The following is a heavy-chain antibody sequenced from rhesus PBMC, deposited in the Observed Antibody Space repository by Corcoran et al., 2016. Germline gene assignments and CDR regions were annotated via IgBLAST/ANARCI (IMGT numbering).Heavy chain of an antibody. V-gene: IGHV3S42*01. CDR2: INAGGRNT. J-gene: IGHJ4*01. Sequence: HLVESGGGLAQSGGYLRLSCAAYGFTFSDCWMTWVLRTPGKGLEWIATINAGGRNTYYADSVKDRFTISRDNSKNTLSLQMHSLRPEDTAIYYCADLDRYGGQGVLVTVSS. CDR1: GFTFSDCW. CDR3: ADLDRY.